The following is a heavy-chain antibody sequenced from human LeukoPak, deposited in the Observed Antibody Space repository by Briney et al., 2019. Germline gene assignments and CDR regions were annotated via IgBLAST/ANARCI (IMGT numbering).Heavy chain of an antibody. Sequence: GGSLRLSCAASGFTFSSYAMSWVRQAPGKGLEWVSAISGSGGSTYYADSVKGRFTISRDNSKNTLYLQMNSLRAEDTAVYYCAKGTGDYGDEHYFDYWGQGTLVTVSS. J-gene: IGHJ4*02. V-gene: IGHV3-23*01. CDR2: ISGSGGST. D-gene: IGHD4-17*01. CDR3: AKGTGDYGDEHYFDY. CDR1: GFTFSSYA.